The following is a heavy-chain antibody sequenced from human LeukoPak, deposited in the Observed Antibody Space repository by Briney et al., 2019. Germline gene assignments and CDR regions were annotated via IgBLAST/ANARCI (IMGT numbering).Heavy chain of an antibody. CDR2: INHSRST. J-gene: IGHJ4*02. V-gene: IGHV4-34*01. CDR3: ARQAYYFDY. Sequence: SETLSLTCAVYGGSFSGYYWSWIRQPPGKGLEWIGEINHSRSTKYNPSLKSRVAISVDTSKNQFSLKLSSVTAADTAVYYCARQAYYFDYWGQGTLVTVSS. CDR1: GGSFSGYY.